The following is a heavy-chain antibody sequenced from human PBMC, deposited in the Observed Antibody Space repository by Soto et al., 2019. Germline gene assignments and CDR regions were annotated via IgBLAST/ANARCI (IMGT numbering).Heavy chain of an antibody. CDR3: ARAATGSYHSAY. Sequence: QVQLVQSGPAVKNPGASVRVSCVASGYAFTSYGVNWVRQAPGQGLEWMGWIAPHSGRTTYLPKFQGRVTMTADVSTNTAYIEVRSLKSDDTGTYFCARAATGSYHSAYWGQGTVVTVSS. CDR2: IAPHSGRT. V-gene: IGHV1-18*04. D-gene: IGHD3-10*01. CDR1: GYAFTSYG. J-gene: IGHJ4*02.